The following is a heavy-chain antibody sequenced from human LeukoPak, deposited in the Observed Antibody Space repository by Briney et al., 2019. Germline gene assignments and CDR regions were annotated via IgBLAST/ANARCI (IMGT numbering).Heavy chain of an antibody. CDR3: ATRPAGNTWVAIFDF. Sequence: PSETLSLTCTVFGSMSNHFWSWIRQPPGKGLEWIGYIYDTGATDYNPSFKSRVTMSVDTSANQFSLKLSSVTTADTAVYYCATRPAGNTWVAIFDFWSRGTLVTVSS. V-gene: IGHV4-59*11. CDR1: GSMSNHF. CDR2: IYDTGAT. J-gene: IGHJ5*01. D-gene: IGHD6-6*01.